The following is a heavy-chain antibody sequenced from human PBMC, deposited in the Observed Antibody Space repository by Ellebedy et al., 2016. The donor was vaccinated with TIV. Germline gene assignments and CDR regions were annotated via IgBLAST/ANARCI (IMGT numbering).Heavy chain of an antibody. CDR3: ARCPPGNATKDF. Sequence: ASVKVSCXASGYNFTTYDINWVRQAAGQGLEWMGWMSPKSGKTGFAQRFQDRLTMTRDTSITTAYMELASLTSEDTAVYFCARCPPGNATKDFWGQGTLVTVSS. V-gene: IGHV1-8*01. J-gene: IGHJ4*02. CDR1: GYNFTTYD. CDR2: MSPKSGKT. D-gene: IGHD2-2*01.